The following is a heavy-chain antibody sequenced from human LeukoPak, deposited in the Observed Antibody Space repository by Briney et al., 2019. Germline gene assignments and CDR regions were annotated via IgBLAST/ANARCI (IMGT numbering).Heavy chain of an antibody. Sequence: GGSLRLSCAASGFTFSKYDMHWVRQATGKGQEWVSTIGTAADTFYPDSVKGRFTISRENAKNSLYLQMNSLEVGDTAVYYCARDRATAAAFGANWYYDIWGRGTLVTVSS. CDR1: GFTFSKYD. CDR3: ARDRATAAAFGANWYYDI. CDR2: IGTAADT. D-gene: IGHD6-13*01. V-gene: IGHV3-13*01. J-gene: IGHJ2*01.